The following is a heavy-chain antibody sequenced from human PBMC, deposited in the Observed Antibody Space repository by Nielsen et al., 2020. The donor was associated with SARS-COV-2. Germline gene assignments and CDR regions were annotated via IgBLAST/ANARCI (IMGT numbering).Heavy chain of an antibody. J-gene: IGHJ4*02. CDR3: AKDKGGSYYNYFDY. V-gene: IGHV4-34*01. D-gene: IGHD1-26*01. Sequence: SETLSLTCAVYGGSFGGYYWSWIRQPPGKGLEWIGEVNHRGGTNYSPSLKSRVTISMDASKNQFSLKLSSVTAADTAVYYCAKDKGGSYYNYFDYWGQGTLVTVSS. CDR2: VNHRGGT. CDR1: GGSFGGYY.